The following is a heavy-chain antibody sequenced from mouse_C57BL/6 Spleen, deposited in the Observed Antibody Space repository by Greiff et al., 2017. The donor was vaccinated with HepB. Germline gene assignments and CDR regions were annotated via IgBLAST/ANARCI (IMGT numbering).Heavy chain of an antibody. CDR2: IYPSDSET. CDR1: GYTFTSYW. V-gene: IGHV1-61*01. CDR3: AREDSYGNYPPRCAY. D-gene: IGHD2-1*01. J-gene: IGHJ3*01. Sequence: VKLQQPGAELVRPGSSVKLSCKASGYTFTSYWMDWVKQRPGQGLEWIGNIYPSDSETHYNQKFKDKATLTVDKSSSTAYMQLSSLTSEDSAVYYCAREDSYGNYPPRCAYWGQGTLVTVSA.